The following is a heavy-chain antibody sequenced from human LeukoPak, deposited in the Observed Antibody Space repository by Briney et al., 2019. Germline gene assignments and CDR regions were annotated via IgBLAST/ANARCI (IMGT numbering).Heavy chain of an antibody. CDR2: INSDGRST. CDR3: ARPRNDILSGFHYYYGMDA. Sequence: GGSLRLSCAASGFTFSSYWMHWVRQAPGKGLVWVSRINSDGRSTSYADSVKGRFTISRDNAKNTLYLQMNSLRAEDTAVYYCARPRNDILSGFHYYYGMDAWGQGTTVTVSS. J-gene: IGHJ6*02. V-gene: IGHV3-74*01. CDR1: GFTFSSYW. D-gene: IGHD3-9*01.